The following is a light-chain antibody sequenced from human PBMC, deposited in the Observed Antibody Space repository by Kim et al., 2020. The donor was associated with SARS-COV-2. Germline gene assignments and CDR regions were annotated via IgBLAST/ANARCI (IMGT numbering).Light chain of an antibody. J-gene: IGLJ3*02. V-gene: IGLV3-1*01. Sequence: SGSPRKRARITCYGDKLGDKYACWYQQKPGQSPVLVIYQDIKRPSGIPERFSGSNSGNTATLTISGTQAMDEADYYCQAWDSSTGVFGGGTQLTVL. CDR1: KLGDKY. CDR3: QAWDSSTGV. CDR2: QDI.